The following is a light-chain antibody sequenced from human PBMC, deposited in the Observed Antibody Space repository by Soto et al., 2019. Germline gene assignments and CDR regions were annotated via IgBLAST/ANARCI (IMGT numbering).Light chain of an antibody. J-gene: IGLJ2*01. CDR2: GNS. CDR3: QPYDSSLSGYGV. Sequence: QSVLTQPPSVSGAPGPRVTISCTGSSSNIGAGYDVPWYQQLPGTAPKLLIYGNSNRPSGVPDRFSGSKSGTSASLAITGLQAEDEADYYCQPYDSSLSGYGVFGGGTKLTVL. CDR1: SSNIGAGYD. V-gene: IGLV1-40*01.